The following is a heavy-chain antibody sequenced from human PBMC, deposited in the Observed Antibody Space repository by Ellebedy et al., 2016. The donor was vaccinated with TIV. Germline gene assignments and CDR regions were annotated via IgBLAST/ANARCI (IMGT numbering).Heavy chain of an antibody. Sequence: AASVKVSCKASGYTLSDYDVTWVRQASGQGLKWLGWFSPKNDNRTYYAPKFQGRVTMTTDTTTNTASMELSSLTSDDTAVYFCAKAGGDTAMVDYYAMDVWGQGTTVTVSS. CDR2: FSPKNDNRT. CDR1: GYTLSDYD. V-gene: IGHV1-18*01. J-gene: IGHJ6*02. D-gene: IGHD5-18*01. CDR3: AKAGGDTAMVDYYAMDV.